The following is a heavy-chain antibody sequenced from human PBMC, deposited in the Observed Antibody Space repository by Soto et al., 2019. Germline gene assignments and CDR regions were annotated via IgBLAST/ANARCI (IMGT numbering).Heavy chain of an antibody. D-gene: IGHD3-9*01. Sequence: VHLVESGGGLVKPGGSLRLSCTASGFAFNTYSMNWVRQAPGKGLEWVSSINEDSTYIYYADSLRGRITISRDNAKDSLFLQMNSLRPDDTAVYYCVRDLGRYFRSGYMDLWGDGATVTVSS. J-gene: IGHJ6*03. CDR3: VRDLGRYFRSGYMDL. CDR1: GFAFNTYS. CDR2: INEDSTYI. V-gene: IGHV3-21*01.